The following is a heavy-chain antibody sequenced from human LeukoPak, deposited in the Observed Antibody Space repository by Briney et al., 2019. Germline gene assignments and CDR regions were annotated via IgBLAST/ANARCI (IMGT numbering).Heavy chain of an antibody. Sequence: SETLSLTCVVSDGSIYSHYWGWIRQPQGKGLAWIGDIYYKGNTNYNPSLKSRVTISLDTSKNHLSLTLTSVVAADTAIYYCMRRDTGWNYSDYWGQGILVTVSS. D-gene: IGHD6-19*01. J-gene: IGHJ4*02. CDR1: DGSIYSHY. CDR3: MRRDTGWNYSDY. CDR2: IYYKGNT. V-gene: IGHV4-59*08.